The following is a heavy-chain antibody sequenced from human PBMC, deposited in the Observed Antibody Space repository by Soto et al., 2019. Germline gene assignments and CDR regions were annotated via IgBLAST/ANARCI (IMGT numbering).Heavy chain of an antibody. Sequence: QLQLRESGPGLVRPSETLSLTCPVSGDSISRTSHYWAWIRQPPGKGLEWIGGIYYSGTAYYNPSLKSRVTISVDTSKNQFSLRLSSVTAADTAVYFCARHGGWEVPYYYNWFDPWGQGTLVTVSS. CDR3: ARHGGWEVPYYYNWFDP. CDR2: IYYSGTA. J-gene: IGHJ5*02. D-gene: IGHD1-26*01. CDR1: GDSISRTSHY. V-gene: IGHV4-39*01.